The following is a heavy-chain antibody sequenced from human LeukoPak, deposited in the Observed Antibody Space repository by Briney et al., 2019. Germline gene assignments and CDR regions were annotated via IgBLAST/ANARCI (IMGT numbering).Heavy chain of an antibody. J-gene: IGHJ5*02. CDR3: AKAHGSGSWLSWFDP. CDR1: GFTFSSYA. Sequence: GSLRLSCAASGFTFSSYAMSWVRQAPGKGLEWVSAISGSGGSTYYADSVKGRFTISRDNSKNTLYLQMNSLRAEDTAVYYCAKAHGSGSWLSWFDPWGQGTLVTVSS. CDR2: ISGSGGST. V-gene: IGHV3-23*01. D-gene: IGHD3-10*01.